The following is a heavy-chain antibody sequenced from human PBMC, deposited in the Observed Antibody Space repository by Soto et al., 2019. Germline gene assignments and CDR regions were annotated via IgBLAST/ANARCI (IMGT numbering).Heavy chain of an antibody. CDR1: GFTFSSYG. CDR2: ISYDGSNK. CDR3: AKGGDSTYLDY. D-gene: IGHD6-13*01. Sequence: QVQLVESGGGVVQPGRSLRLSCAASGFTFSSYGMHWVRQAPGKGLEWVAVISYDGSNKYYADSVKGRFTISRDNSKNTLYLQMNSLRAEDTAVYYCAKGGDSTYLDYWGQGTLVTVSS. J-gene: IGHJ4*02. V-gene: IGHV3-30*18.